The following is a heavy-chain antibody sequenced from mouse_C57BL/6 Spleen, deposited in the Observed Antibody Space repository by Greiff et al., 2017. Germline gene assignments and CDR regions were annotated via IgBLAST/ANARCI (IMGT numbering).Heavy chain of an antibody. CDR2: INPNYGTT. J-gene: IGHJ4*01. D-gene: IGHD2-1*01. V-gene: IGHV1-39*01. Sequence: VQLKESGPELVKPGASVKISCKASGYSFTDYNMNWVKQSNGKSLEWIGVINPNYGTTSYNQKFKGKATLTVDQSSSTAYMQLNSLTSEDSAVYYCAGDYGNYGYYAMDYWGQGTSVTVSS. CDR1: GYSFTDYN. CDR3: AGDYGNYGYYAMDY.